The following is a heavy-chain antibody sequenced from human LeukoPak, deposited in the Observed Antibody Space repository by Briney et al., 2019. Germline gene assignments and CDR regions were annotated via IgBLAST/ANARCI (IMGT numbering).Heavy chain of an antibody. Sequence: SETLSLTCTISGGSVSDYYWSWVRQPPGKGLEWIGYIYYSGSTNYKPSLKSRVTISVDTSKNQFSLKLSSVTAADTAVYYCARGGYYGSGNDFRFDPWGQGTLVTVSS. V-gene: IGHV4-59*02. CDR2: IYYSGST. CDR3: ARGGYYGSGNDFRFDP. D-gene: IGHD3-10*01. CDR1: GGSVSDYY. J-gene: IGHJ5*02.